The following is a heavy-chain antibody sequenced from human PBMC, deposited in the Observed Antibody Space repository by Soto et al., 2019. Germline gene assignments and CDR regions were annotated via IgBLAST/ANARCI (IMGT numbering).Heavy chain of an antibody. CDR2: IYYSGIT. CDR3: ARRRTIFGVVSWFDP. J-gene: IGHJ5*02. V-gene: IGHV4-59*01. CDR1: GGSISSYY. D-gene: IGHD3-3*01. Sequence: PSETLSLTCTVSGGSISSYYWSWIRQPPGKGLEWIGYIYYSGITNYNPSLKSRVTISVDTSKNQFSLKLSSVTAADTAVYYCARRRTIFGVVSWFDPWGQGTLVTVSS.